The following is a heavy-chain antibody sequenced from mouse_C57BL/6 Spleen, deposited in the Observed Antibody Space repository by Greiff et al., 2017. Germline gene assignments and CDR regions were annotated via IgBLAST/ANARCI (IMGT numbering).Heavy chain of an antibody. CDR3: AREGLRREGYAMDY. CDR2: IYPGDGDT. Sequence: VQLQESGAELVKPGASVKISCKASGYAFSSYWMNWVKQRPGKGLEWIGQIYPGDGDTNYNGKFKGKATLTADKSSSTAYMQLSSLTSEDSAVYFCAREGLRREGYAMDYWGQGTSVTVSS. CDR1: GYAFSSYW. D-gene: IGHD2-4*01. V-gene: IGHV1-80*01. J-gene: IGHJ4*01.